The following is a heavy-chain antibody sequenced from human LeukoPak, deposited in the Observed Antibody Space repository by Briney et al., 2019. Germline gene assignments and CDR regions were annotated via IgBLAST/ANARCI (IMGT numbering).Heavy chain of an antibody. CDR3: ARGGSSKYQLPRIDY. V-gene: IGHV4-34*01. J-gene: IGHJ4*02. CDR2: INHSGST. D-gene: IGHD2-2*01. CDR1: GGSFSGYY. Sequence: SETLSLTCAVYGGSFSGYYWSWIRQPPGKGLEWIGEINHSGSTNYNPPLKSRVTISVDTSKNQFSLKLSSVTAADTAVYYCARGGSSKYQLPRIDYWGQGTLVTVSS.